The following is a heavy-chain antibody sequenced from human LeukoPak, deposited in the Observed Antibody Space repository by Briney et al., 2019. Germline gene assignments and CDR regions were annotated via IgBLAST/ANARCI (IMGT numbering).Heavy chain of an antibody. CDR3: ARAVGDGRVCGY. D-gene: IGHD1-26*01. CDR1: GGSISSGGYY. CDR2: IYYSGST. J-gene: IGHJ4*02. Sequence: PSETLSLTCTVSGGSISSGGYYWSWLRQHPGKGLEWIGYIYYSGSTYYNPSLKSRVTISVDTSKNQFSLKLSSVTAADTAVYYCARAVGDGRVCGYWGQGTLVTVSS. V-gene: IGHV4-31*03.